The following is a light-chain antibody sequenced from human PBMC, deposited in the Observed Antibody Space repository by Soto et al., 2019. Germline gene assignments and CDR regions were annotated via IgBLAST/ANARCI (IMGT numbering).Light chain of an antibody. CDR2: EIN. CDR3: SSFAGSKNFPYV. V-gene: IGLV2-8*01. CDR1: SSDVGAYDY. J-gene: IGLJ1*01. Sequence: QSALTQPPSASGSPGQSVTISCTGTSSDVGAYDYVSWYQQHPGKAPKLMIYEINKRPSGVPDRFSGSKSGNTASLTVSGLQAEDEADYYCSSFAGSKNFPYVFGTGTTLTVL.